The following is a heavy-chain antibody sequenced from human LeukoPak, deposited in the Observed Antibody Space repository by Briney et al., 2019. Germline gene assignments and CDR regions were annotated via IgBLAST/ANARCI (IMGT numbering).Heavy chain of an antibody. V-gene: IGHV1-24*01. CDR3: ARGSVLLWFGNLLYDY. CDR2: FDPEDDET. CDR1: GYTLTELS. Sequence: GASVKVSCKVSGYTLTELSMHWVRQAPGKGLEWMGSFDPEDDETIYAQKFQGRVTMTEDTSTDTAYMELSRLRSDDTAVYYCARGSVLLWFGNLLYDYWGQGTLVTVSS. D-gene: IGHD3-10*01. J-gene: IGHJ4*02.